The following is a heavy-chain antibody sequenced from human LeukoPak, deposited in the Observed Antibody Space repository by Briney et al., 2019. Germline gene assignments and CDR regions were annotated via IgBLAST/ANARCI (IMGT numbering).Heavy chain of an antibody. Sequence: GGSLRLSCAASGFPFSSYGMHWVRQAPGKGLEWVAFIRYDGSNKYYADSVKGRFTISRDNSKNTLYLQMNSLRAEDTAVYYCAKDLSIVYYDFWSGPMDVWGKGTTVTVSS. CDR1: GFPFSSYG. V-gene: IGHV3-30*02. J-gene: IGHJ6*04. CDR3: AKDLSIVYYDFWSGPMDV. D-gene: IGHD3-3*01. CDR2: IRYDGSNK.